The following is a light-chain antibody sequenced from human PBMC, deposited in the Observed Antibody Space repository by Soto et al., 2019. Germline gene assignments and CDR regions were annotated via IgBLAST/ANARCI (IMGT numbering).Light chain of an antibody. J-gene: IGLJ2*01. CDR2: GNN. V-gene: IGLV1-40*01. Sequence: QSVLTQPPSVSGAPGQRVTISCTGSSSNIGAGYDVHWYHQVPGTAPKLLIYGNNNRPSGVRDRLSGSKSGTSASLAITGLQAEDEGDYYCQSYDSSLSGRVVFGGGTKVTVL. CDR3: QSYDSSLSGRVV. CDR1: SSNIGAGYD.